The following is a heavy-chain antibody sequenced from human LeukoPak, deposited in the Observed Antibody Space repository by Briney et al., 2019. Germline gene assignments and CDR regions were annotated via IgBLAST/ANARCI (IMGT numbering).Heavy chain of an antibody. CDR1: GGSISSSSYY. V-gene: IGHV4-39*01. CDR2: IYYSGST. J-gene: IGHJ4*02. D-gene: IGHD1-26*01. CDR3: ARQKWEPYFEY. Sequence: SETLSLTCTVSGGSISSSSYYWGWIRQPPGKGLEWIGSIYYSGSTYYNPSLKSRVTISVDTSKNQFSLKLSSVTAADTAVYYCARQKWEPYFEYGAQGTLVTVSS.